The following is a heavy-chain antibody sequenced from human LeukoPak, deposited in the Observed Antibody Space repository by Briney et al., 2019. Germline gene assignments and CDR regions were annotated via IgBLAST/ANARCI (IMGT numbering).Heavy chain of an antibody. V-gene: IGHV6-1*01. CDR3: ARDPGYDSSLDY. Sequence: SQTLSLTCALSGDSVSSDSAAWNWIRQSPSRGLEWLGRTYYRSKWYNDYAVSVKSRVTINPDTSKNQFSLQLNSVTPEDTAVYFCARDPGYDSSLDYWGQGTLVTVSS. CDR2: TYYRSKWYN. CDR1: GDSVSSDSAA. J-gene: IGHJ4*02. D-gene: IGHD5-12*01.